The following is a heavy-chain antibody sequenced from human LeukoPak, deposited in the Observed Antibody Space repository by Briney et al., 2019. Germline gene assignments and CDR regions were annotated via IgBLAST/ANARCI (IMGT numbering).Heavy chain of an antibody. CDR2: IIPILGIA. V-gene: IGHV1-69*04. CDR3: ARDLKRGYSGYDFLSGFDP. Sequence: VASVKVSCKASGYTFTGYYMHWVRQAPGQGLEWMGRIIPILGIANYAQKFQGRVTITADKSTSTAYMELSSLRSEDTAVYYCARDLKRGYSGYDFLSGFDPWGQGTLVTVSS. D-gene: IGHD5-12*01. CDR1: GYTFTGYY. J-gene: IGHJ5*02.